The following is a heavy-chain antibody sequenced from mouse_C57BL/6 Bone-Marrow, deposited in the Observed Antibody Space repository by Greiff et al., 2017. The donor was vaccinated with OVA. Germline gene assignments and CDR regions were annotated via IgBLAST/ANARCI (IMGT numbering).Heavy chain of an antibody. CDR1: GYTFTTYP. Sequence: VQRVESGAELVKPGASVKMSCKASGYTFTTYPIEWMKQNHGKSLEWIGNFHPYNDDTKYNEKFKGKATLTVEKSSSTVYLELSRLTSDDSAVYYCARNYYGSSSYYFDYWGQGTTLTVSS. V-gene: IGHV1-47*01. CDR3: ARNYYGSSSYYFDY. J-gene: IGHJ2*01. D-gene: IGHD1-1*01. CDR2: FHPYNDDT.